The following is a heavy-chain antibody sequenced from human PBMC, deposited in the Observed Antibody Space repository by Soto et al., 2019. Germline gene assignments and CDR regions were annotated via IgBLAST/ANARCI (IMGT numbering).Heavy chain of an antibody. J-gene: IGHJ6*02. CDR3: AGSGTYPNYYYHYGMNV. CDR1: GDSFTSYD. V-gene: IGHV1-8*01. CDR2: MNPNNGNT. D-gene: IGHD1-26*01. Sequence: QVQLVQSGAEVKKLGASVKVSCKAYGDSFTSYDINWVRQATGQGLEWMGWMNPNNGNTAYAQKFQGRVTMTRNTSISTAYMELSSLKSEDTAVYYCAGSGTYPNYYYHYGMNVWGQGTTVTVSS.